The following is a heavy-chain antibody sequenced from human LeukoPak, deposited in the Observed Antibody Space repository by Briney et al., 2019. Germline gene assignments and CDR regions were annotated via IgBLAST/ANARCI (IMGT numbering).Heavy chain of an antibody. CDR2: ISGSGGST. CDR1: GFTFSSYA. V-gene: IGHV3-23*01. J-gene: IGHJ6*03. D-gene: IGHD6-25*01. Sequence: PGGSLGLSCAASGFTFSSYAMSWVRQAPGKGLEWVSAISGSGGSTYYADSVKGRFTISRDNSKNTLYLQMNSLRAEDTAVYYCAGSAVYYYYYYMDVWGKGTTVTVSS. CDR3: AGSAVYYYYYYMDV.